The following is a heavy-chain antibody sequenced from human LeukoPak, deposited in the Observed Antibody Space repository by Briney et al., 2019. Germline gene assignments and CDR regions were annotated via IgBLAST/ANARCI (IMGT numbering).Heavy chain of an antibody. V-gene: IGHV4-30-4*08. D-gene: IGHD2-2*01. CDR2: IYYSGNT. CDR3: ARVGLDCSSTSCYLNWFDP. CDR1: GGSISSGDYY. Sequence: SSETLSLXCTVSGGSISSGDYYWSWIRQPPGKGLEWIGYIYYSGNTYYNPSLKSRVTISVDTSKNQFSLKLSSVTAADTAVYYCARVGLDCSSTSCYLNWFDPWGQGTLVTVSS. J-gene: IGHJ5*02.